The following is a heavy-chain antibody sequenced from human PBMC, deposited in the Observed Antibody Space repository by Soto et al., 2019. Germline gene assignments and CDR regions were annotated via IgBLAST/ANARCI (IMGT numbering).Heavy chain of an antibody. J-gene: IGHJ4*02. CDR3: ARRDSSPQCRY. Sequence: QLQLQESGPGLVKPSETLSLTCTVSGGSISSSSYYWGWIRQPPGKGLEWIGSIYYSGSTYYNPALTTRXTXPGXTSKNQLSLQRSSGPAADTAVYYCARRDSSPQCRYWGQGTLVTVSS. CDR1: GGSISSSSYY. V-gene: IGHV4-39*01. CDR2: IYYSGST. D-gene: IGHD2-15*01.